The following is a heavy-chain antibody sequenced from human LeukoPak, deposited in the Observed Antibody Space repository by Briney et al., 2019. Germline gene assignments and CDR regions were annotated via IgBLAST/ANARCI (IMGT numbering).Heavy chain of an antibody. V-gene: IGHV1-18*01. Sequence: ASVKVSCKASGYIFTSYGISWVRQTPGQGLEWMGWICAYNGNTNYAQKLQGRVTMTTDTSTSTAYMELRSLRSDDTAVCYCARDHTVATTHFDYWGQGTLVTVSS. D-gene: IGHD5-12*01. J-gene: IGHJ4*02. CDR3: ARDHTVATTHFDY. CDR2: ICAYNGNT. CDR1: GYIFTSYG.